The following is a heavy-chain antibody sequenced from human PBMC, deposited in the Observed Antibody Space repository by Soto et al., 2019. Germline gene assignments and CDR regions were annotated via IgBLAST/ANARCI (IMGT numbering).Heavy chain of an antibody. V-gene: IGHV1-69*12. J-gene: IGHJ6*02. CDR3: ARDNGRPQLGGNYYYITDV. Sequence: QVQLVQSGAEVKEPGSSVKVSCQASGGIFSSSALSWVRQAPGQGLEWMGGIIPLFRTSDYAQKFQGRVTITADESTSTAYMELSSLRSEDTAIYYCARDNGRPQLGGNYYYITDVWGQGTTITVSS. CDR1: GGIFSSSA. D-gene: IGHD3-3*02. CDR2: IIPLFRTS.